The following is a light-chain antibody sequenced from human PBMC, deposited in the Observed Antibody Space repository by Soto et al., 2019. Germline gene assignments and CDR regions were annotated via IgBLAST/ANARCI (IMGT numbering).Light chain of an antibody. Sequence: EDMLKQSAGTLSLSPGERATLSCRASHSVSSSYLAWYQQKPGQAPRLLIYGASSRATGIPDRFSGSGSGTDFTLTISRLEPEDFAVYYCQQYGSSPWTFGQGTKVDI. CDR3: QQYGSSPWT. CDR2: GAS. CDR1: HSVSSSY. V-gene: IGKV3-20*01. J-gene: IGKJ1*01.